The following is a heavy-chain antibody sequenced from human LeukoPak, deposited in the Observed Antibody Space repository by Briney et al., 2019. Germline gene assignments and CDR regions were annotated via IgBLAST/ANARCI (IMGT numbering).Heavy chain of an antibody. CDR3: ARDIGTYDSSSYYSDY. V-gene: IGHV3-11*05. CDR1: GFRFSDYY. Sequence: GESLRLSCAASGFRFSDYYMSWIRQAPGKGLEWVSYISSRSSYRNYADSVKGRFTISRDNAKNSLYLQMNSLRAEDTAVYYCARDIGTYDSSSYYSDYWGQGTLVTVSS. J-gene: IGHJ4*02. D-gene: IGHD3-22*01. CDR2: ISSRSSYR.